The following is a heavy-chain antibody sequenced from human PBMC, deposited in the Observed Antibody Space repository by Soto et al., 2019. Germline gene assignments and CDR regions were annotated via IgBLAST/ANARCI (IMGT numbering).Heavy chain of an antibody. D-gene: IGHD3-9*01. V-gene: IGHV3-23*01. Sequence: PGVSMRLSWAASGFNFISYAMSWVRQAPGKGLEWVSAISGSGGSTYYADSVKGRFTISRDNSKNTLYLQLNSLRAEDTAVYYCAKDRGYDILLGYSDYWGQGPLVTVSS. J-gene: IGHJ4*02. CDR1: GFNFISYA. CDR2: ISGSGGST. CDR3: AKDRGYDILLGYSDY.